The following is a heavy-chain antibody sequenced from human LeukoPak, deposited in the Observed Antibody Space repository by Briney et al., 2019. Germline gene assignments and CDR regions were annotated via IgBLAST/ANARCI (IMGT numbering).Heavy chain of an antibody. CDR3: ARSQSSSLIDY. V-gene: IGHV3-33*01. CDR2: IWYGGSSK. J-gene: IGHJ4*02. Sequence: PGRSLRLSCAASGFSFSAYGVHWVRQAPGKGLEWVAVIWYGGSSKDYADSVKGRFTFSRDNSKNTLYLQMNSLTVEDTAVYYCARSQSSSLIDYWGQGTLVTVSS. CDR1: GFSFSAYG. D-gene: IGHD6-13*01.